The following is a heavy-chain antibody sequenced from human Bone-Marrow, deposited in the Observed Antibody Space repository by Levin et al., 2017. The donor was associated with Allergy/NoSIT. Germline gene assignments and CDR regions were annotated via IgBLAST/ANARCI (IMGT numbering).Heavy chain of an antibody. CDR3: ARDYSWNLGPYFDF. Sequence: PGGSLRLSCAASGFTFSSYAMHWVRQAPGKGLEWVAVISSDGTDKYYADSVKGRFTISRDVSKNTHYLQMNSLRAEDTAIYHCARDYSWNLGPYFDFWGQGTLVTVSS. V-gene: IGHV3-30-3*01. CDR2: ISSDGTDK. D-gene: IGHD1-20*01. J-gene: IGHJ4*02. CDR1: GFTFSSYA.